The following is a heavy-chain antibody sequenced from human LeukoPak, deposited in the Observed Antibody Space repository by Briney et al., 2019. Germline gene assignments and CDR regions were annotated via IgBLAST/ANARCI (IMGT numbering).Heavy chain of an antibody. D-gene: IGHD6-13*01. CDR2: INPYNGNT. J-gene: IGHJ4*02. CDR1: GYTFTNYG. V-gene: IGHV1-18*01. CDR3: ARVSGSSISSRSLLY. Sequence: GASVKVSCKASGYTFTNYGINWVRQAPGQGLEWMGQINPYNGNTNYPQRLQGRVTMTTDTSTGTSFMELRSLTSDDTAIYYCARVSGSSISSRSLLYWGQGTLVTVSS.